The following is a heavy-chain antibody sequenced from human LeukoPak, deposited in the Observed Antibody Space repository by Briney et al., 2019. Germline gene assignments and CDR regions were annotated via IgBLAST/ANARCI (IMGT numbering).Heavy chain of an antibody. J-gene: IGHJ5*02. D-gene: IGHD3-22*01. Sequence: PSETLSLTCSVSGYSISSGYYWGWIRQPPGRGLEWIGSIYYTGGTLYNPSLKSRVTISVDTSKNQLSLKLSSVTAADTAVYYCARDGWTRANYYDSSGYQRWFDPWGQGTLVTVSS. CDR3: ARDGWTRANYYDSSGYQRWFDP. CDR1: GYSISSGYY. CDR2: IYYTGGT. V-gene: IGHV4-38-2*02.